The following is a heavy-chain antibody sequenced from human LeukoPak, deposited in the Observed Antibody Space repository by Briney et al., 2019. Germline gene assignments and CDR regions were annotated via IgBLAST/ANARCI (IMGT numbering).Heavy chain of an antibody. CDR3: ARHSGSGWQALGY. Sequence: ASVKVSCKASGYTFTSYGISWVRQAPGQGLEWVGWTSYNGNTNYAQKFQDRVTMTTDTSTTTAYMELRSLKSDDTAVYYCARHSGSGWQALGYWGQGTLVTVSS. CDR2: TSYNGNT. V-gene: IGHV1-18*04. J-gene: IGHJ4*02. CDR1: GYTFTSYG. D-gene: IGHD6-19*01.